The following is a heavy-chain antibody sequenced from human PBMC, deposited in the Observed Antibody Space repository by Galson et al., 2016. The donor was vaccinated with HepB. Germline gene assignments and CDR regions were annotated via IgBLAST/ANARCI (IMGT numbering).Heavy chain of an antibody. CDR3: ARSRASISATGNWVGP. J-gene: IGHJ5*01. CDR2: IYWDDNK. D-gene: IGHD6-13*01. Sequence: PALVKPTQTLTLTCSFSGFSLSTNGLGVGWIRQPPGKALEWLALIYWDDNKRYSPSLKNRLAITKDTSKNQVVLTMSNMDPVDTGTYYCARSRASISATGNWVGPWGQGSLVTVSS. V-gene: IGHV2-5*02. CDR1: GFSLSTNGLG.